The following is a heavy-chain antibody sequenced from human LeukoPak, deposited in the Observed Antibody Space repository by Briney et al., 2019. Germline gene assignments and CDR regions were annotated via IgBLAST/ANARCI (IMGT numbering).Heavy chain of an antibody. CDR2: IWYDGGKS. CDR3: ARGTADGRDGYNKIFDY. J-gene: IGHJ4*02. V-gene: IGHV3-33*01. Sequence: GGSLRLSCAASGFNFGNYGMPWARQAPGKGLEWVAAIWYDGGKSEYAESVKGRFTISRDNSKNTLSLQMNSLRAEDTAVYYCARGTADGRDGYNKIFDYWGQGTLVTVSS. CDR1: GFNFGNYG. D-gene: IGHD5-24*01.